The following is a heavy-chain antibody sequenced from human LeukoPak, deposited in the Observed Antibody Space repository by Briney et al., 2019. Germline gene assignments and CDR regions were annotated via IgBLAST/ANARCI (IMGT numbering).Heavy chain of an antibody. Sequence: GGSLRLSCAASGFTFSSYSMNWVHQAPGKGLEWVSSISSSSSYIYYADSVKGRFTISRDNAKNSLYLQMNSLRAEDTAVYYCARGSGYDSSDYRFDYWGQGTLVTVSS. D-gene: IGHD3-22*01. CDR2: ISSSSSYI. J-gene: IGHJ4*02. CDR1: GFTFSSYS. CDR3: ARGSGYDSSDYRFDY. V-gene: IGHV3-21*01.